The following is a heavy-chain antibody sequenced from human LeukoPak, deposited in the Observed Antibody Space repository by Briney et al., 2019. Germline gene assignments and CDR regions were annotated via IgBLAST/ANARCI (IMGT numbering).Heavy chain of an antibody. CDR2: ISSSSSYI. CDR3: ARDPTLRYFDWLTY. V-gene: IGHV3-21*01. J-gene: IGHJ4*02. Sequence: GGSLRLPCAASGFTFSSYSMNWVRQAPGKGLEWVSSISSSSSYIYYADSVKGRFTISRDNAKNSLYLQMNSLRAEDTAVYYCARDPTLRYFDWLTYWGQGTLVTVSS. D-gene: IGHD3-9*01. CDR1: GFTFSSYS.